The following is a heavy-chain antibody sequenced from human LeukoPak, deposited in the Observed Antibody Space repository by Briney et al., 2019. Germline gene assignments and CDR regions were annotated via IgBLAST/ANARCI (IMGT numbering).Heavy chain of an antibody. CDR1: GFTFSSYE. J-gene: IGHJ4*02. CDR3: VRDWGYDSSGYWQKYFDT. D-gene: IGHD3-22*01. Sequence: GSLRLSCAASGFTFSSYEMNWVRQAPGKGLEWVSYISSSGSTIYYADSVKGRFTISRDNAKNSLYLQMNSLRAEDTAVYYCVRDWGYDSSGYWQKYFDTWGQGTLVTVSS. V-gene: IGHV3-48*03. CDR2: ISSSGSTI.